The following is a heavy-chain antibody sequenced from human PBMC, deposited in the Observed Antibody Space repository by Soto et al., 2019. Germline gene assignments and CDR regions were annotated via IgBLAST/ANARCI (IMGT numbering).Heavy chain of an antibody. CDR2: IGEDGSEK. V-gene: IGHV3-7*03. J-gene: IGHJ6*02. Sequence: PVGSLRLSCTASGFTFSTYWMSWVRQAPGMGLEWVANIGEDGSEKYYVDSVKGRFTISRDNAKNSLYLQVNSLRADDPAVYYCARGSGGHNYYYGMNVWGQGTTVTVSS. D-gene: IGHD2-15*01. CDR3: ARGSGGHNYYYGMNV. CDR1: GFTFSTYW.